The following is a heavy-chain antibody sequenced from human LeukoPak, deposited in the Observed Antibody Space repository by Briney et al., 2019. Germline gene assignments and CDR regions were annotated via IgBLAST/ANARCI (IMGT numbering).Heavy chain of an antibody. CDR3: ARPARGYYGSGSYVDY. D-gene: IGHD3-10*01. CDR1: GYSFTNYW. J-gene: IGHJ4*02. V-gene: IGHV5-51*01. CDR2: IYPGDSDT. Sequence: GESLKISCKGSGYSFTNYWIGWVRQMPGKGLEWMGIIYPGDSDTGYYPSFQGQVTISADKSISTAYLQWSSLKASDTAIYYCARPARGYYGSGSYVDYWGQGTLVTVSS.